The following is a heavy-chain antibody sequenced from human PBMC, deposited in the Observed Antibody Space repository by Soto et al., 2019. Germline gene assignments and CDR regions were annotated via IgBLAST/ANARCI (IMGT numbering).Heavy chain of an antibody. J-gene: IGHJ6*03. CDR2: ISSSSSYI. Sequence: GGSLRLSCAASGFTFSSYSMNWVRQAPGKGLEWVSSISSSSSYIYYADSVKGRFTISRDNAKNSLYLQMNSLRAEDTAVYYCARERTMVRGGFFYYYYMDVWGKGTTVTVSS. V-gene: IGHV3-21*01. CDR3: ARERTMVRGGFFYYYYMDV. CDR1: GFTFSSYS. D-gene: IGHD3-10*01.